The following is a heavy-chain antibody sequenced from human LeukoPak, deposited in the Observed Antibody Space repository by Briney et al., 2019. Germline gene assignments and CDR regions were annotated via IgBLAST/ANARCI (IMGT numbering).Heavy chain of an antibody. Sequence: GESLKISCKGSGYSFTSYWIGWLRQMPGKGLEWMGIIYPGDSDTRYSPSFQGQVTISADKSISTAYLQWSSLKASDTAMYYCARGFYYYDSSGYVSYFQHWGQGTLVTVSS. V-gene: IGHV5-51*01. CDR2: IYPGDSDT. J-gene: IGHJ1*01. D-gene: IGHD3-22*01. CDR1: GYSFTSYW. CDR3: ARGFYYYDSSGYVSYFQH.